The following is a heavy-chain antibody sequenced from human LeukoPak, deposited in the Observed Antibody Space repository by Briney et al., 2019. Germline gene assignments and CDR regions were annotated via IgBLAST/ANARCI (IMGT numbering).Heavy chain of an antibody. CDR3: ATGWRIAAADRYYMDV. V-gene: IGHV1-46*01. Sequence: GASVKVSCKASGYTFTSYYMHWVRQAPGQGLEWMGIINPSGGSTSYAQKFQGRVTMTRDMSTSTVYMELSSLRSEDTAVYYCATGWRIAAADRYYMDVWGKGTTVTVSS. D-gene: IGHD6-13*01. CDR1: GYTFTSYY. CDR2: INPSGGST. J-gene: IGHJ6*03.